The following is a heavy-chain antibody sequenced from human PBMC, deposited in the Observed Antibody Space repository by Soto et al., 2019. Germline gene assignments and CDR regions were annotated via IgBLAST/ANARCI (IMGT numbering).Heavy chain of an antibody. J-gene: IGHJ4*02. CDR3: AKEFHSWNYFDY. D-gene: IGHD1-20*01. CDR1: GFTFSSSG. CDR2: ISYDGSNK. V-gene: IGHV3-30*18. Sequence: SGGSLRLSCAASGFTFSSSGMRWVRQAPGKGLEWVAVISYDGSNKFYADSVKGRFTISRDNFRNTLYLQMNSLRAEDTAVYYCAKEFHSWNYFDYWGQGTLVTVSS.